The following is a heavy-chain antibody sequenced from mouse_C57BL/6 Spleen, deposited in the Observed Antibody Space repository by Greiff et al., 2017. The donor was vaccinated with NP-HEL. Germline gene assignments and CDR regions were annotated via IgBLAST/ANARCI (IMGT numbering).Heavy chain of an antibody. CDR2: ISSGGSYT. J-gene: IGHJ1*03. D-gene: IGHD1-1*01. V-gene: IGHV5-6*01. CDR3: ASPYGSSPYWYFDV. Sequence: EVHLVESGGDLVKPGGSLKLSCAASGFTFSSYGMSWVRQTPDKRLEWVATISSGGSYTYYPDSVKGRFTISRDNAKNTLYLQMSSLKSEDTAMYYCASPYGSSPYWYFDVWGTGTTVTVSS. CDR1: GFTFSSYG.